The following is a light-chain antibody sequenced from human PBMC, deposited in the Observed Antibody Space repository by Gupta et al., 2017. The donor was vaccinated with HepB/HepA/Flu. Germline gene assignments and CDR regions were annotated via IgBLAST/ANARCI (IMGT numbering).Light chain of an antibody. CDR3: SSYSSISFHFV. CDR2: DVT. CDR1: NTDIGGYNY. V-gene: IGLV2-14*03. Sequence: QSALTQPASVSGSPGQSITISCTGTNTDIGGYNYVSWYQRYPAKAPQLIIYDVTNRPSGISNRFSGSKSGTTASLTISGLEAEDEAEYVCSSYSSISFHFVFGGGPKVTVL. J-gene: IGLJ1*01.